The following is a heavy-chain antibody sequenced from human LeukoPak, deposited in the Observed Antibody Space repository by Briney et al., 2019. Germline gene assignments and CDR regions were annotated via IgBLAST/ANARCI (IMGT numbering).Heavy chain of an antibody. CDR3: AGDRYSSMWSVFEY. V-gene: IGHV3-33*08. CDR2: IWYDGSTK. D-gene: IGHD6-13*01. J-gene: IGHJ4*02. CDR1: GFTFNTYD. Sequence: PGGSLRLSCAASGFTFNTYDMHWVRQAPGKGLEWVTLIWYDGSTKVYSDSVKGRFTISRDNSRNTLYLQVNSLRAEDTAVYYCAGDRYSSMWSVFEYCGQGALVTVSS.